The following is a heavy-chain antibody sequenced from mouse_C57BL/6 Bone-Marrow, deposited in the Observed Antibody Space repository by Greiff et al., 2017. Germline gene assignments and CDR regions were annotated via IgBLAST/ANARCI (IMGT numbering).Heavy chain of an antibody. CDR3: ARRDYYGSSHVDY. CDR2: INPNNGGT. Sequence: VQLKQSGPELVKPGASVKISCKASGYTFTDYYMNWVKQSHGKSLEWIGDINPNNGGTSYNQKFKGKATLTVDKSSSTAYMELRSLTSEDSAVYYGARRDYYGSSHVDYWGQGTTLTVSS. CDR1: GYTFTDYY. J-gene: IGHJ2*01. V-gene: IGHV1-26*01. D-gene: IGHD1-1*01.